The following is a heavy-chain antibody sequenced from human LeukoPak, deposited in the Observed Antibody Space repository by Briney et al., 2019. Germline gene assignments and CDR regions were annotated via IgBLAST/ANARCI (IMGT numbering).Heavy chain of an antibody. V-gene: IGHV3-21*01. CDR3: ARDLPRVSAAILDVGLPNFDY. CDR2: ISSSSSYI. D-gene: IGHD2-2*02. J-gene: IGHJ4*02. CDR1: GFTFSSYS. Sequence: GGSLRLSCAASGFTFSSYSMNWVRQAPGKGLEWVSSISSSSSYIYYADSVKGRFTISRDNAKNSLYLQMNSLRAEDTAVYYCARDLPRVSAAILDVGLPNFDYWGQGTLVTVSS.